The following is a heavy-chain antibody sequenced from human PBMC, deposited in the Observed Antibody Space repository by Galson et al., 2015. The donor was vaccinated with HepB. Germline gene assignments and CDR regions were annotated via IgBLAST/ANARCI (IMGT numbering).Heavy chain of an antibody. D-gene: IGHD6-13*01. V-gene: IGHV3-15*01. CDR2: IQSKTDGETT. J-gene: IGHJ4*02. Sequence: LRLSCAASGFTFSNAWMSWARQAPGKGLEWVGRIQSKTDGETTAYAAPVKGRFTISRDDSKNTLYLQMNSLKTEDTAVYYCATSLRWDSSSSGFFSWGQGTLVTVSS. CDR3: ATSLRWDSSSSGFFS. CDR1: GFTFSNAW.